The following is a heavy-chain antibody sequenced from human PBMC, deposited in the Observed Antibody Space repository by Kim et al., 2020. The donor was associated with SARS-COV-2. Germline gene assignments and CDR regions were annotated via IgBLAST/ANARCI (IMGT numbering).Heavy chain of an antibody. J-gene: IGHJ3*02. CDR1: GFTFSSYS. CDR3: ARDNISIRISGAFDI. V-gene: IGHV3-21*01. Sequence: GGSLRLSCAASGFTFSSYSMNWVRQAPGKGLEWVSSISSSSSYIYYADSVKGRFTISRDNAKNSLYLQMNSLRAEDTAVYYCARDNISIRISGAFDIWGQGTMVTVSS. CDR2: ISSSSSYI. D-gene: IGHD3-10*01.